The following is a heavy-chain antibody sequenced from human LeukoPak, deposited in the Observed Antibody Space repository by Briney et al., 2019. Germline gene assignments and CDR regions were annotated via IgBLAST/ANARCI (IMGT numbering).Heavy chain of an antibody. CDR1: GGSFSGYY. CDR2: INHSGST. CDR3: ARHEWGGSLYYFDY. Sequence: PSETLSLTCAVYGGSFSGYYWSWTRQPPGKGLEWIGEINHSGSTNYNPSLKSRVTISVDTSKNQFSLKLSSVTAADTAVYYCARHEWGGSLYYFDYWGQGTLVTVSS. V-gene: IGHV4-34*01. J-gene: IGHJ4*02. D-gene: IGHD1-26*01.